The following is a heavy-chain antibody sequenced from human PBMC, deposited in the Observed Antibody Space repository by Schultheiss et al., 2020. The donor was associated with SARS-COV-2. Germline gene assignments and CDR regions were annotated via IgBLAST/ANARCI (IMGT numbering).Heavy chain of an antibody. J-gene: IGHJ5*02. CDR2: ISYDGSNK. CDR1: GFTFDDYA. Sequence: GGSLRLSCAASGFTFDDYAMHWVRQAPGKGLEWVAVISYDGSNKYYADSVKGRFTISRDNSKNTLYLQMNSLRAEDTAVYYCARVRGRYYDFWSGLRFDPWGQGTLVTVSS. CDR3: ARVRGRYYDFWSGLRFDP. V-gene: IGHV3-30*03. D-gene: IGHD3-3*01.